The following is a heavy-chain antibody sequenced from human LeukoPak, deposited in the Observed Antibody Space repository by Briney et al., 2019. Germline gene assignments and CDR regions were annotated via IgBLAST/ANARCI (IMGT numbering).Heavy chain of an antibody. CDR1: GGSISSDGYY. CDR2: IYYSGST. D-gene: IGHD1-26*01. V-gene: IGHV4-31*03. CDR3: AGSGSYFHWFDP. Sequence: SETLSLTCTVSGGSISSDGYYWSWIRQHPGKGLEWIGYIYYSGSTYYNPSLKSRVTISVDTSKNQFSLKLSSVTAADTAVYYCAGSGSYFHWFDPWGQGTLVTVSS. J-gene: IGHJ5*02.